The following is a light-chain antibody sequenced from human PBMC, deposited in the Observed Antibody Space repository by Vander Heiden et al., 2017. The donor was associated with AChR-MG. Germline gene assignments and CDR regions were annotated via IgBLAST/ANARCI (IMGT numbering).Light chain of an antibody. V-gene: IGLV3-1*01. Sequence: SYALTQPPSVSVSPGPTATSTCAGYKLEDNYACWYQQRPGQSPVLVIYQDSKRPSGIPERFSGSNSGNTATLTISGTQAMDEADYYCQAWDSSTVVFGGGTKLTVL. J-gene: IGLJ2*01. CDR2: QDS. CDR1: KLEDNY. CDR3: QAWDSSTVV.